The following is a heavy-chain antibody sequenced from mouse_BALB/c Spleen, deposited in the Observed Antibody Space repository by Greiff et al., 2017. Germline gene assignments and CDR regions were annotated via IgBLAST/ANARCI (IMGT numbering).Heavy chain of an antibody. CDR1: GFDFSRYW. J-gene: IGHJ4*01. V-gene: IGHV4-1*02. D-gene: IGHD6-1*01. CDR3: ARPRSSYYYAMDY. CDR2: INPDSSTI. Sequence: EVKVIESGGGLVQPGGSLKLSCAASGFDFSRYWMSWVRQAPGKGLEWIGEINPDSSTINYTPSLKDKFIISRDNAKNTLYLQMSKVRSEDTALYYCARPRSSYYYAMDYWGQGTSVTVSS.